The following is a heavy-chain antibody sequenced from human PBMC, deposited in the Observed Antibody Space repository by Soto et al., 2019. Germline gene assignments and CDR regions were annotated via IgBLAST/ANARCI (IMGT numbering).Heavy chain of an antibody. CDR2: IYYSGST. V-gene: IGHV4-59*01. Sequence: SETLSLTCTVSGGSISSYYWSWIRQPPGKGLEWIGYIYYSGSTNYNPSLKSRVTISVDTSKNQFSLKLSSVTAADTAVYYCARAPRGNYGYPSYSDYWGQGTLLTVSS. D-gene: IGHD3-10*01. CDR1: GGSISSYY. CDR3: ARAPRGNYGYPSYSDY. J-gene: IGHJ4*02.